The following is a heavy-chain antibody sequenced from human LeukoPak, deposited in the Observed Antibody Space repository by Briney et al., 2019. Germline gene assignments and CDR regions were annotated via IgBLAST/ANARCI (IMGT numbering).Heavy chain of an antibody. J-gene: IGHJ4*02. CDR3: ARLVYDSRGYYFDY. V-gene: IGHV4-59*08. CDR2: IRYSGSA. D-gene: IGHD3-22*01. Sequence: KPSETLSLTCTVSGDSISTYYWSWIRQPPGKGLEWIGYIRYSGSANYNPSLRSRVTISIDTSKNQFSLKLSSVTAADTAVYHCARLVYDSRGYYFDYWGQGTLVTASS. CDR1: GDSISTYY.